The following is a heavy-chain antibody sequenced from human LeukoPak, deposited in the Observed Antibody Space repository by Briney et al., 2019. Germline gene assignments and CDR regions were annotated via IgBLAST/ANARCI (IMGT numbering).Heavy chain of an antibody. Sequence: PSETLSLTCTVSGGSISSYYWGWIRQPPGKGLEWIGNIYYSGSTYYNPSLKSRVTMSVDTSKNQFSLKLSSLTAADTAVYYCAKEESSNWRPFDYWGQGTLVTVSS. V-gene: IGHV4-39*07. D-gene: IGHD6-13*01. CDR1: GGSISSYY. CDR2: IYYSGST. CDR3: AKEESSNWRPFDY. J-gene: IGHJ4*02.